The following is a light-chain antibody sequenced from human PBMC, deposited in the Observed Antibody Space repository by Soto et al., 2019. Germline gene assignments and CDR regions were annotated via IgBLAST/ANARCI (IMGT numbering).Light chain of an antibody. CDR1: QGISSW. J-gene: IGKJ4*01. V-gene: IGKV1-12*01. CDR3: QQGNSFPLT. CDR2: AAS. Sequence: DSQMTHSPSCMTTSLGERVKITCRASQGISSWLAWYQQKPGKAPKLLIYAASSLQSGVPSRFSGSGSGTDFTLTISSLQPEDFATYYCQQGNSFPLTFGGGTKVDI.